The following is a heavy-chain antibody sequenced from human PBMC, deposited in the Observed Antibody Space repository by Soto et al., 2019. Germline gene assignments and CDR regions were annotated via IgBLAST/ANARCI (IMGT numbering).Heavy chain of an antibody. CDR3: ARDWRIAAAGLWVYFDY. CDR2: TYYRSKWYN. Sequence: SQTLSLTCAISGDSVSSNSAAWNWIRQSPSRGLEWLGRTYYRSKWYNDYAVSVKGRITINPDTSKNQFSLQLNSVTPEDTAVYYCARDWRIAAAGLWVYFDYWGQGTLVTVSS. D-gene: IGHD6-13*01. CDR1: GDSVSSNSAA. V-gene: IGHV6-1*01. J-gene: IGHJ4*02.